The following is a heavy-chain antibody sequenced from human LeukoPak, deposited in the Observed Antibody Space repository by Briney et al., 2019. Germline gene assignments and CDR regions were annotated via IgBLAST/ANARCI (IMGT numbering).Heavy chain of an antibody. CDR3: ARSRNYYDGGGYRRDFDY. CDR1: GFSFATYA. J-gene: IGHJ4*02. CDR2: IADSGGVT. V-gene: IGHV3-23*01. D-gene: IGHD3-22*01. Sequence: GGSLRLSCAASGFSFATYAMTWVRQAPGKGLEWVSAIADSGGVTYYADSVKGRFTISRDNSKNTLYLQMNSLSAEDTAIYYCARSRNYYDGGGYRRDFDYWGQGTLVTVSS.